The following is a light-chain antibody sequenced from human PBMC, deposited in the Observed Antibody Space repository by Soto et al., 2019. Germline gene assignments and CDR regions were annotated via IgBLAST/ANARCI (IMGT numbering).Light chain of an antibody. CDR3: AAWDDSLNGWV. J-gene: IGLJ3*02. V-gene: IGLV1-44*01. CDR1: SSNIGSNT. CDR2: SNN. Sequence: QTVVTQPPSASGNPGQRVTISCSGSSSNIGSNTVNWYQQLPGTAPKLLIYSNNQRPSGVPDRFSGSKSGTSASLAISGLQSEDEADYYCAAWDDSLNGWVFGGGTKLTVL.